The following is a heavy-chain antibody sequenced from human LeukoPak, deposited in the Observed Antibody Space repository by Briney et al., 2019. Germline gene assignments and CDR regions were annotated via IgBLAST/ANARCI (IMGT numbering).Heavy chain of an antibody. Sequence: ASVKVSCKASRYPFTSYGISWVRQAPGQGLEWMGWISTYSGNTHYAQKFQGRVTMTTDISTNTAYMELRSLRSDDTALYYCARDVKTLDGDYRNYYYGMDVWGQGTTVTVSS. CDR3: ARDVKTLDGDYRNYYYGMDV. J-gene: IGHJ6*02. D-gene: IGHD4-17*01. CDR2: ISTYSGNT. V-gene: IGHV1-18*01. CDR1: RYPFTSYG.